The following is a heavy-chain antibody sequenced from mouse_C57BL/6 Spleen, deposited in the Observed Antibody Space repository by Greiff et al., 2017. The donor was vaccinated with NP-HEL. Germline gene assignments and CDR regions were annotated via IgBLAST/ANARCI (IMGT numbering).Heavy chain of an antibody. Sequence: VQLQQSGPELVKPGASVKISCKASGYSFTSYYIHWVKQRPGQGLEWIGWIYPGSGNTKYNEKFKGKATLTADTSSSTAYMQLSSLTSEVSAVYYCARSLGSYYFDYWGQGTTLTVSS. CDR1: GYSFTSYY. CDR3: ARSLGSYYFDY. V-gene: IGHV1-66*01. D-gene: IGHD6-2*01. J-gene: IGHJ2*01. CDR2: IYPGSGNT.